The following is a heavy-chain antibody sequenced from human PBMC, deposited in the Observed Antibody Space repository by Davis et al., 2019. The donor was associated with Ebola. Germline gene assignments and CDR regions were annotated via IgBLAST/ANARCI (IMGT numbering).Heavy chain of an antibody. CDR1: GYTFKNSA. J-gene: IGHJ4*02. CDR3: ARAQFPTTSDH. CDR2: ISAYNGNT. Sequence: AASVKVSCKASGYTFKNSAISWVRQAPGQGLEWMGWISAYNGNTAYAQILQGRVTVTRDTSTSTAYMEVGSLRSDDTAVYYCARAQFPTTSDHWGQGTLVTVSS. V-gene: IGHV1-18*01. D-gene: IGHD1-1*01.